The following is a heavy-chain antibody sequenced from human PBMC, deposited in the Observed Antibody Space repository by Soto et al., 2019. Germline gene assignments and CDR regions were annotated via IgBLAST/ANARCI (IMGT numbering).Heavy chain of an antibody. V-gene: IGHV3-48*03. CDR2: ISSSGSTI. J-gene: IGHJ5*02. D-gene: IGHD5-12*01. Sequence: PWRTLRLSCAASRCTFSSYELNRGRQAPRKGLEWVSYISSSGSTIYYADSVKGRFTISRDNAKNSLYLQMNSLRAEDTAVYYCASGGDGYNVGVDWFDPWGQGTLVTVSS. CDR1: RCTFSSYE. CDR3: ASGGDGYNVGVDWFDP.